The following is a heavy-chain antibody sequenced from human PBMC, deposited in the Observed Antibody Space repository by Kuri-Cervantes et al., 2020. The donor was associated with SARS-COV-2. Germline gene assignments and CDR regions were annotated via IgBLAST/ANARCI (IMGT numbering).Heavy chain of an antibody. CDR3: ARERANGSVDY. D-gene: IGHD3-10*01. Sequence: GSLRLSCTVSGGSISSYYWSWIRQPAGKGLEWIGYIYTSGSTNYNPSLKSRVTISVDTSKNQFSLKLSSVTAADTAVYYCARERANGSVDYWGQGTLVTVSS. J-gene: IGHJ4*02. CDR2: IYTSGST. CDR1: GGSISSYY. V-gene: IGHV4-4*09.